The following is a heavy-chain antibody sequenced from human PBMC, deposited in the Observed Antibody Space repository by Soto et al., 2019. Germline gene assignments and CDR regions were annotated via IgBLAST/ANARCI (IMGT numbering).Heavy chain of an antibody. J-gene: IGHJ4*02. V-gene: IGHV3-21*01. CDR3: AKEQHYYDSSGPDY. CDR2: ISSSSSYI. CDR1: GFSVRSSQ. Sequence: GSLRLSCATAGFSVRSSQMSWVRQAPGKGLEWVSSISSSSSYIYYADSVKGRFTISRDNAKNSLYLQMNSLRAEDTAVYYCAKEQHYYDSSGPDYWGQGTPVTVSS. D-gene: IGHD3-22*01.